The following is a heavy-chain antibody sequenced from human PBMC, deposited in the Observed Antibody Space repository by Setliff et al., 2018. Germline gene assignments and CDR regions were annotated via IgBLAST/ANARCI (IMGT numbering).Heavy chain of an antibody. V-gene: IGHV1-18*01. CDR2: IGVYSGNT. D-gene: IGHD3-3*01. Sequence: ASVKVSCKASGYTFRQSIVSRVRQAPGQGLEWLGWIGVYSGNTYSAQRFQGRVSLTTDESTNTAYLELRGLRSDDTAVYYCMRLVRFCSRTVCQRTSGDEAWGQGTLVTVS. CDR3: MRLVRFCSRTVCQRTSGDEA. J-gene: IGHJ5*02. CDR1: GYTFRQSI.